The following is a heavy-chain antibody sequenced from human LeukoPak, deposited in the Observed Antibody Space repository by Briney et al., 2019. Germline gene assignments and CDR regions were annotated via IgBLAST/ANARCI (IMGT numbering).Heavy chain of an antibody. CDR1: GFTFSRYK. Sequence: GGSLRLSCAASGFTFSRYKMNWVRQAPGKGLEWVSSISSSSSYIYYADSVKGRFTISRDNAKNSLYLQMNSLRAEDTAVYYCARDSRLVRGVPGDFDYWGQGTLVTVSS. V-gene: IGHV3-21*01. J-gene: IGHJ4*02. CDR2: ISSSSSYI. CDR3: ARDSRLVRGVPGDFDY. D-gene: IGHD3-10*01.